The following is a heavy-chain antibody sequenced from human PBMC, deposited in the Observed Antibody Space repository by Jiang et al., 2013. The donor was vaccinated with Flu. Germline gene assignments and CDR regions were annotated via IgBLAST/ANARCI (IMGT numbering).Heavy chain of an antibody. J-gene: IGHJ2*01. CDR2: IWFDGSNK. CDR1: GFTLSSYG. CDR3: ARDNADDWYYDL. Sequence: LVESGEARSSLGGPSRLSCAASGFTLSSYGMHWVRQAPGKGLEWVAIIWFDGSNKYYGDSVKGRFTISRDNSKNTLYLQMNSLRAEDTAIYYCARDNADDWYYDLWGRGTLVTVSS. V-gene: IGHV3-33*01.